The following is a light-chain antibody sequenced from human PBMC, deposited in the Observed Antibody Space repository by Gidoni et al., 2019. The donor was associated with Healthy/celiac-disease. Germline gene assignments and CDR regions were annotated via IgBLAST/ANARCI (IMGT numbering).Light chain of an antibody. J-gene: IGLJ2*01. CDR2: QDS. Sequence: YELTQPPSVSVSPGQTASITCSGAKLGDKYACWYQQKPGQSPVLVIYQDSKRPSGIPERFSGSNSGNTATLTISGTQAMDEADYYCQAWDSSLVVFGGGTKLTVL. V-gene: IGLV3-1*01. CDR3: QAWDSSLVV. CDR1: KLGDKY.